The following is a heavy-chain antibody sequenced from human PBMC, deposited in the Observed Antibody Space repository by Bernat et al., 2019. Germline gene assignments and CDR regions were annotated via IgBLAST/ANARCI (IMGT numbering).Heavy chain of an antibody. CDR3: ARVGATPPAYYYYGMDV. D-gene: IGHD1-26*01. Sequence: QVQLVQSGAEVKKPGASVKVSCRASGYTFTSYGISWVRQAPGQGLEWMGWISAYNGNTNYAQKLQGRVTMTTDTSTSTAYMELRSLRSDDTAVYYCARVGATPPAYYYYGMDVWGQGTTVTVSS. V-gene: IGHV1-18*04. CDR2: ISAYNGNT. CDR1: GYTFTSYG. J-gene: IGHJ6*02.